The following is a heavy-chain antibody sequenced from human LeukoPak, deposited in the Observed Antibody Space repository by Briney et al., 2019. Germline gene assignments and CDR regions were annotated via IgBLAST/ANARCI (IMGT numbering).Heavy chain of an antibody. CDR3: ARVGSSIVGATGTDY. Sequence: GGSLRLSCAASGFTFSSYSMNWVRQAPGKGLEWVSSISSSSSYIYYADSVKGRFTISRDNAKNSLYLQMNSLRAEDTAVYYCARVGSSIVGATGTDYWGQGTLVTVSS. CDR2: ISSSSSYI. D-gene: IGHD1-26*01. CDR1: GFTFSSYS. V-gene: IGHV3-21*01. J-gene: IGHJ4*02.